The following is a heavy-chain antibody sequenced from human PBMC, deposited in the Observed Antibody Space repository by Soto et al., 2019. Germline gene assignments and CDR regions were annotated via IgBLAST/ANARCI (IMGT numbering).Heavy chain of an antibody. V-gene: IGHV3-9*01. CDR2: INWNSEKI. Sequence: EVQLVESGGALVQPGRSLRLSCVASGFTFDDYAMHWVRQAPGKGLEWVSGINWNSEKIGYADSVKGRFTISRDNAKNSLFLQMNSLGTEDTALYFCTKADYGDYSGSRPFDPWGQGTLVTVSS. CDR1: GFTFDDYA. D-gene: IGHD4-17*01. J-gene: IGHJ5*02. CDR3: TKADYGDYSGSRPFDP.